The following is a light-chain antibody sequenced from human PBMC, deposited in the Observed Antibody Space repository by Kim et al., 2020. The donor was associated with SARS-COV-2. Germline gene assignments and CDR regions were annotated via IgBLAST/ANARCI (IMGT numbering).Light chain of an antibody. CDR1: ALPKQY. CDR3: QSADSSGTYWV. V-gene: IGLV3-25*03. CDR2: KDS. J-gene: IGLJ3*02. Sequence: PGQTARTTCSGDALPKQYAYWYQQKPGQAPVLLIYKDSERPSGIPERFSGSSSGTTVTLTISGVQAEDEADYYCQSADSSGTYWVFGGGTQLTVL.